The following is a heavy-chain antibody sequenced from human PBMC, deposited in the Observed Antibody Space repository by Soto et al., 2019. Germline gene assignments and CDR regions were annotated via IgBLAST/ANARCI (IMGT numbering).Heavy chain of an antibody. D-gene: IGHD3-22*01. CDR3: AGMYYDSSGQYGMDV. Sequence: GEALKTSCKGSGYSFTSYWISWVRQMPGEGMEWMGRIYPSDSYTNYSPSFQGHVTISADKSISTAYLQWSSLKASDTAMYYCAGMYYDSSGQYGMDVWGQGTTVTVSS. CDR1: GYSFTSYW. V-gene: IGHV5-10-1*01. J-gene: IGHJ6*02. CDR2: IYPSDSYT.